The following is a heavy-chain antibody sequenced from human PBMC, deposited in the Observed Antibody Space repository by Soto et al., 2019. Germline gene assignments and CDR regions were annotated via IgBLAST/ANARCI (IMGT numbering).Heavy chain of an antibody. Sequence: EVQLVESGGSLVKPGGSMRLSCAASGFTFSSYSMNWVRQAPGKGLEWVSAISSRSSYIYYADSVKGRFTISRDNAKNSRYLQMNSLRAEDTAVYYCARDLYSSSARYFDYWGQGTLVTVSS. CDR2: ISSRSSYI. CDR1: GFTFSSYS. D-gene: IGHD6-6*01. CDR3: ARDLYSSSARYFDY. J-gene: IGHJ4*02. V-gene: IGHV3-21*01.